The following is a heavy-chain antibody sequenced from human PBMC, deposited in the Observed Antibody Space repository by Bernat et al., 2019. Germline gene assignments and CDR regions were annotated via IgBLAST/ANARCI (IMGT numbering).Heavy chain of an antibody. D-gene: IGHD2-15*01. CDR2: ISSSSSYI. CDR1: GLTFSDST. Sequence: EVQLAESGGGLVQPGGSLKLSCAASGLTFSDSTMQWVRQASGKGLEWVSSISSSSSYIYYADSVKGRFTISRDNAKNSLYLQTNSLRAEDTAVYYCARGPYCSGGSCSDYWGQGTLVTVSS. CDR3: ARGPYCSGGSCSDY. J-gene: IGHJ4*02. V-gene: IGHV3-21*01.